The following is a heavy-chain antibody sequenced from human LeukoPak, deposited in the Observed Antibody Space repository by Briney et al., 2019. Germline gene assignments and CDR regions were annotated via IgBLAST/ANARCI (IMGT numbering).Heavy chain of an antibody. J-gene: IGHJ5*02. CDR3: ARDGNFWSGYPNWFDP. CDR2: IWYDGSNK. Sequence: GGSLRLSCAASGFTFSSYGMHWVRQAPGKGLEWVAVIWYDGSNKYYADFVKGRFTISRDNSKNTLYLQMNSLRAEDTAVYYCARDGNFWSGYPNWFDPWGQGTLVTVSS. D-gene: IGHD3-3*01. V-gene: IGHV3-33*01. CDR1: GFTFSSYG.